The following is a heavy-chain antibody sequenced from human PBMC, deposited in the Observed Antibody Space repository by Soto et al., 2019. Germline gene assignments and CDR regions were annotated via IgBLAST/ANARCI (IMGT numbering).Heavy chain of an antibody. CDR2: IYYSGST. Sequence: SETLSLTCTVSGGSISSSSYYWGWIRQPPGKGLEWIGSIYYSGSTYYNPSLRSRVTISVDTSKNQFSLKLSSVTAADTAVYYCARHPEDPITIFGVVIHPFDYWGQGTLVTVSS. J-gene: IGHJ4*02. CDR1: GGSISSSSYY. V-gene: IGHV4-39*01. CDR3: ARHPEDPITIFGVVIHPFDY. D-gene: IGHD3-3*01.